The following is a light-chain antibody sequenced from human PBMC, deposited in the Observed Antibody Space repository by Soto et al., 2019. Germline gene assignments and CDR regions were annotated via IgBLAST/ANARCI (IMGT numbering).Light chain of an antibody. Sequence: QSVLTQPASVSGSPGQSITISCTGASSDVGGYNSVSWYQQHPGKAPKLMIYDVTNRPSGVSNRFSGPKSGNTASLTISGLQGEDEADYYCNSYTSSNTYVFGTGTKLTVL. CDR1: SSDVGGYNS. J-gene: IGLJ1*01. V-gene: IGLV2-14*01. CDR2: DVT. CDR3: NSYTSSNTYV.